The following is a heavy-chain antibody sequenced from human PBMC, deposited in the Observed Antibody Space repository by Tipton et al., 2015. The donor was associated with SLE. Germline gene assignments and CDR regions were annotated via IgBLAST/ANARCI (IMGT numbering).Heavy chain of an antibody. CDR2: ISWNGNHI. CDR1: GFPFEDFA. D-gene: IGHD3-9*01. CDR3: VKFDILTAFDS. J-gene: IGHJ5*01. Sequence: SLRLSCSGSGFPFEDFAMHWVRQAPGKGLEWVSGISWNGNHIAYADSVKGRFSISRDNARKVLYLEMKSLRLEDTALYFCVKFDILTAFDSWGQGTLVTVSS. V-gene: IGHV3-9*01.